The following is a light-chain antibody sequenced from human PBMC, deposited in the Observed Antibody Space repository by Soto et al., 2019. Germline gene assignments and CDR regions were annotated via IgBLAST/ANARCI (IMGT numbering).Light chain of an antibody. CDR3: VLYMGSGIWV. J-gene: IGLJ3*02. V-gene: IGLV8-61*01. Sequence: QAVVTQEPSFSVSPGRTVTLTCGLSSGSVSTSYYPSWYQQTPGQAPRTLIYSTNTRSSGVPDRFSGSILGNKAALTFTGAQVDDESAYYCVLYMGSGIWVFGGGTKLTVL. CDR2: STN. CDR1: SGSVSTSYY.